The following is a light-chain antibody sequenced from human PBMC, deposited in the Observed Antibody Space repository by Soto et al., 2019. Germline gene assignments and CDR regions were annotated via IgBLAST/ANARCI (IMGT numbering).Light chain of an antibody. Sequence: DIHMTHSPSTQYLSVGDRVTISCRASQTINNWLAWYQQKPGKAPKLLIYDVSTLGSGVPSRFSGSGSGTDFTLTISGLQPDDSATYFCQQYNTFWTFAQGTKVDIK. CDR1: QTINNW. CDR2: DVS. J-gene: IGKJ1*01. V-gene: IGKV1-5*01. CDR3: QQYNTFWT.